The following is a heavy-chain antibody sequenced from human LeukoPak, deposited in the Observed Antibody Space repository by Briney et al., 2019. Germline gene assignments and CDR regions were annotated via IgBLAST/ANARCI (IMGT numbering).Heavy chain of an antibody. CDR3: AKDLSRVRGVLYYFDY. CDR2: IRYDGSNK. V-gene: IGHV3-30*02. CDR1: GFTFSSYG. Sequence: GGSLRLSCAASGFTFSSYGMHWVRQAPGKGLEWVAFIRYDGSNKYYADSVKGRFTISRDNSKNTLYLQMNSLRAEDTAVYYCAKDLSRVRGVLYYFDYWGQGTLVTVSS. J-gene: IGHJ4*02. D-gene: IGHD3-10*01.